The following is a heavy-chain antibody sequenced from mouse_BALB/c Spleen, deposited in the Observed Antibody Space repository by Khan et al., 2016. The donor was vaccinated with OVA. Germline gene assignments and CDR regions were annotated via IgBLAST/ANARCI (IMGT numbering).Heavy chain of an antibody. CDR3: ARRNYFGYTFAY. Sequence: QVQLQQSGAELARSGASVKLSCKASGYTFTDYYINWVKQRTGQGLEWIGEISPGSGDTYYNEKFKGKATLTADKSSSTVYMQLSSLTAEASAVYFCARRNYFGYTFAYWGQGTLVTVSA. V-gene: IGHV1-77*01. D-gene: IGHD1-2*01. CDR1: GYTFTDYY. J-gene: IGHJ3*01. CDR2: ISPGSGDT.